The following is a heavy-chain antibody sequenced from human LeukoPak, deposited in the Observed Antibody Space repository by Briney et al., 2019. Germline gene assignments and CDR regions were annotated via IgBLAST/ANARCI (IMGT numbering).Heavy chain of an antibody. V-gene: IGHV3-30*02. Sequence: PGGSLRLPCAASGFTFSRLGMQWVRQAPGKGLEWVAVIHNDGTQGQYGDSAKGRFTISKDNSQSTLYLQMNNLRDDDTAVYYCAKEGDEFRGYLDVWGKGTTVTVSS. CDR2: IHNDGTQG. CDR3: AKEGDEFRGYLDV. J-gene: IGHJ6*03. D-gene: IGHD2-21*02. CDR1: GFTFSRLG.